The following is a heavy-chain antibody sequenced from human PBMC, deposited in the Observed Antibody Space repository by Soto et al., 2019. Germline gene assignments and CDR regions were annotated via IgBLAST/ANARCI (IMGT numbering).Heavy chain of an antibody. CDR3: AREGDCSSTSCFDY. V-gene: IGHV4-59*01. CDR1: GGSISSYY. J-gene: IGHJ4*02. Sequence: SETLSLTCTVSGGSISSYYWSWIRQPPGKGLEWIGYIYYSGSTNYNPSLKSRVTISVDTSKNQFSLKLSSVTAADTAVYYCAREGDCSSTSCFDYWGQGTLVTVSS. CDR2: IYYSGST. D-gene: IGHD2-2*01.